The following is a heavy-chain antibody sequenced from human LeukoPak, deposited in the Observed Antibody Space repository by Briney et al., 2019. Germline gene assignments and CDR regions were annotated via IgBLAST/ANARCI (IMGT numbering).Heavy chain of an antibody. CDR3: ATYRQVLLPFES. J-gene: IGHJ4*02. Sequence: GGSLRLSCAASGFTFSNSAMNWVRQAPGKGLEWVSAISGSGGSTYYANSVKGRFTISRDNSRNTLYLQMNSLRAEDTAIYYCATYRQVLLPFESWGQGTLVTVSS. D-gene: IGHD2-8*02. V-gene: IGHV3-23*01. CDR2: ISGSGGST. CDR1: GFTFSNSA.